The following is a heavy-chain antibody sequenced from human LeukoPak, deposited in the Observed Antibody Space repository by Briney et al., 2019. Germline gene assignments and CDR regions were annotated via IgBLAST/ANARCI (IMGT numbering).Heavy chain of an antibody. CDR2: IRGSGAGT. J-gene: IGHJ4*02. D-gene: IGHD2-21*01. CDR3: AKSMGIAGYFDY. V-gene: IGHV3-23*01. CDR1: GFTFSSYA. Sequence: GGSLRLSCAASGFTFSSYAMSWVRQAPGKGLESVSAIRGSGAGTYYADSVKGRFTISRDNSKNTLYLQMNSLRAEDTAIYYCAKSMGIAGYFDYWGQGTLVTASS.